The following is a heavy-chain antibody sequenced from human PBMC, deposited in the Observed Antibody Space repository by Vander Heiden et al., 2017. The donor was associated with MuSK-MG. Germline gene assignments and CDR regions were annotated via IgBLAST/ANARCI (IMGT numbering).Heavy chain of an antibody. J-gene: IGHJ3*02. D-gene: IGHD6-19*01. Sequence: QLQLQESGPGLVKPSETLSLTCTVPGGSISSSSYYWGWIRQPPGKGLEWIGSIYYSGSTYYNPSLKSRVTISVDTSKNQFSLKLSSVTAADTAVYYCARHYSGWYSDAFDIWGQGTMVTVSS. CDR3: ARHYSGWYSDAFDI. CDR2: IYYSGST. CDR1: GGSISSSSYY. V-gene: IGHV4-39*01.